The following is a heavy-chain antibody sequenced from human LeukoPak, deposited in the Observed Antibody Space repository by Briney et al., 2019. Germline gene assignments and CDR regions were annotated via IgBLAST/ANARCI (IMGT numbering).Heavy chain of an antibody. CDR2: INPSGGST. CDR3: ARSLVRYYDSSGYYDY. Sequence: ASVKVSCKASGYTFTSYYMHWVRQAPGQGLEWMGIINPSGGSTSYAQKFQGRVTMTRDMSTSTVYMELSSLRSEDTAVYYCARSLVRYYDSSGYYDYWGQGTLATVSS. V-gene: IGHV1-46*01. J-gene: IGHJ4*02. CDR1: GYTFTSYY. D-gene: IGHD3-22*01.